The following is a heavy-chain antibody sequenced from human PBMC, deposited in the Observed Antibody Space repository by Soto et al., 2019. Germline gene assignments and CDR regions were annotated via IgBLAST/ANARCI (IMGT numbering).Heavy chain of an antibody. Sequence: EVQLLESGGGLVQPGGSLRLSCAASGFTFNNYAMSWVRQAPGKGLEWVSAIRGSGGCTYYADSVKGRFTISRDNSKNTLYVQMNSLRGEDTAVYYCAKVRGGWYHDYWGQGTLVTVSS. D-gene: IGHD6-19*01. CDR2: IRGSGGCT. CDR3: AKVRGGWYHDY. J-gene: IGHJ4*02. CDR1: GFTFNNYA. V-gene: IGHV3-23*01.